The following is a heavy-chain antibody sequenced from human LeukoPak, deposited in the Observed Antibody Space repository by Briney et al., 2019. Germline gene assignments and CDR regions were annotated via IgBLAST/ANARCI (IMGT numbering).Heavy chain of an antibody. V-gene: IGHV4-39*07. D-gene: IGHD3-22*01. CDR2: IYYSGST. CDR3: ASLKYYYDSSGYPHAPTPFDY. CDR1: GGSISSSSYY. Sequence: SETLSLTCTVSGGSISSSSYYWVWIRQPPGNGLEWIGTIYYSGSTYYNPSLKSRVTISVDTSKNQFSLRLSSVTAADTAVYYCASLKYYYDSSGYPHAPTPFDYWGQGTLVTVSS. J-gene: IGHJ4*02.